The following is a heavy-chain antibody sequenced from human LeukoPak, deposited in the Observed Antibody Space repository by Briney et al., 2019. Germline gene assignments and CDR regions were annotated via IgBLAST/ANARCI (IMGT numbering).Heavy chain of an antibody. CDR2: VHTSGTT. CDR1: RGSISFYY. J-gene: IGHJ4*02. V-gene: IGHV4-4*07. CDR3: ARDGLYSYGYSYFDY. Sequence: SETLSLTCTVSRGSISFYYWSWIRQPAGKGLEWIGRVHTSGTTNYNPSLKSRVTMSVDTSKNQLSLMLTSVTAADTAVYYCARDGLYSYGYSYFDYWGQGTLVTVSS. D-gene: IGHD5-18*01.